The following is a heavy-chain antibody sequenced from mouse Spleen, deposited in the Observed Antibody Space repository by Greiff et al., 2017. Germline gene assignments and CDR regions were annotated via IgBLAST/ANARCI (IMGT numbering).Heavy chain of an antibody. Sequence: VQLQQSGPELVKPGASVKISCKASGYAFSSSWMNWVKQRPGKGLEWIGRIYPGDGDTNYNGKFKGKATLTADKSSSTAYMQLSSLTSEDSAVYFCARREYRGYDGGLMDYWGQGTSVTVSS. J-gene: IGHJ4*01. D-gene: IGHD2-2*01. V-gene: IGHV1-82*01. CDR3: ARREYRGYDGGLMDY. CDR1: GYAFSSSW. CDR2: IYPGDGDT.